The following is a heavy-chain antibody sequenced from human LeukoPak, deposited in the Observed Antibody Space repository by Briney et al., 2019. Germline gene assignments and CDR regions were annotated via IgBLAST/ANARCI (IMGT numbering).Heavy chain of an antibody. CDR3: ARRYFDWLLSVYYGMDV. Sequence: GGSLRLSCAASGFTFSSYAMSWVRRAPGKGLEWVSAISGSGGSTYYADSVKGRFTISRDNSKNTLYLQMNSLRAEDTAVYYCARRYFDWLLSVYYGMDVWGQGTTVTVSS. V-gene: IGHV3-23*01. D-gene: IGHD3-9*01. CDR2: ISGSGGST. J-gene: IGHJ6*02. CDR1: GFTFSSYA.